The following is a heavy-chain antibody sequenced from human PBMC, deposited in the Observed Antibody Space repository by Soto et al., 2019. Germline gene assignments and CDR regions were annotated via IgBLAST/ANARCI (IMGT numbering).Heavy chain of an antibody. D-gene: IGHD3-16*01. CDR3: AKPTSFDSRTRNPMDV. V-gene: IGHV3-23*01. J-gene: IGHJ6*03. CDR2: ISGSGGST. Sequence: PGGSLRLSCAASGFTFSSYAMSWVRQAPGKGLEWVSAISGSGGSTYYADSVKGRFTISRDNSKNTLYLQMNSLRAEDTAVYYCAKPTSFDSRTRNPMDVWGKGTTVTVSS. CDR1: GFTFSSYA.